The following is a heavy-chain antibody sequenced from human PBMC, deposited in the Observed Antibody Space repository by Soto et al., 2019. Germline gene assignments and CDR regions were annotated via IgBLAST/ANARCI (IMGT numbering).Heavy chain of an antibody. V-gene: IGHV1-18*01. CDR3: ARFYRTGWLRNYSDY. CDR1: GFTFSSFG. CDR2: ISGFNGAT. Sequence: ASVKVSCKASGFTFSSFGISWVRQAPGQGLEWMGWISGFNGATNYAQTFQDRISMTTDTAKTTAYLELRSLRSDDTAVYYCARFYRTGWLRNYSDYWGQGTLVTVSS. D-gene: IGHD7-27*01. J-gene: IGHJ4*02.